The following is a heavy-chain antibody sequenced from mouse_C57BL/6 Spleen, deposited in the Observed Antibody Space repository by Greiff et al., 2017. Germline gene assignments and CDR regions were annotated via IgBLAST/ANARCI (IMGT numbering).Heavy chain of an antibody. CDR2: IDPEDGDT. V-gene: IGHV14-1*01. CDR3: TYYGSSYYWYFDV. CDR1: GFNINDYY. Sequence: EVQLQQSGAELVRPGASVKLSCTASGFNINDYYMHWVKQRPEQGLEWIGRIDPEDGDTEYAPKFKGKATMTADTSSNTAYLQLSSLTSEDTAVYYCTYYGSSYYWYFDVWGTGTTVTVSS. D-gene: IGHD1-1*01. J-gene: IGHJ1*03.